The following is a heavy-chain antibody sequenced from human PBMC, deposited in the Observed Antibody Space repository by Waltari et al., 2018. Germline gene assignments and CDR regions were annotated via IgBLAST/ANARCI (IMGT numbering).Heavy chain of an antibody. CDR3: ARGSSSSFDS. CDR2: TYYRSKWSN. J-gene: IGHJ4*02. D-gene: IGHD6-13*01. Sequence: QVQLQQSGPGLVKHSQTLSTTCAVSGDRVSVNRAAAWNWIRQSPSRGLEWLGRTYYRSKWSNEYAVSVRSRITINPDTSKNQFSLHLNAVTPEDTAVYYCARGSSSSFDSWGQGILVTVSS. CDR1: GDRVSVNRAAA. V-gene: IGHV6-1*01.